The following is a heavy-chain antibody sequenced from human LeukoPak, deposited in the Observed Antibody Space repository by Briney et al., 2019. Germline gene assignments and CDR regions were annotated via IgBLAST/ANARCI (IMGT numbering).Heavy chain of an antibody. CDR3: ARQPPRTHYYDSSGPGYSDY. V-gene: IGHV4-34*01. CDR1: GGSFSGYY. CDR2: INHSGSS. Sequence: SETLSLTCGVYGGSFSGYYWSWIRQPPGKGLEWIGEINHSGSSNYNPSLKSRVTISVDTSKNQFSLKLSSVTAADTAVYYCARQPPRTHYYDSSGPGYSDYWGQGTLVTVSS. D-gene: IGHD3-22*01. J-gene: IGHJ4*02.